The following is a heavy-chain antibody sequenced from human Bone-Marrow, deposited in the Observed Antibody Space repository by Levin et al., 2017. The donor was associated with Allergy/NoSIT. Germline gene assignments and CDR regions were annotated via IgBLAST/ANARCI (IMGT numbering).Heavy chain of an antibody. Sequence: LSLTCAASGFSVSRYWMHWVRQAPGKGLAWVSRINEDGSTINYADSVEGRFTISRDSAKNTLYLQMNSLGVEDTAVYYCTRDTFGVDDYWGQGTMVTVSS. V-gene: IGHV3-74*01. CDR2: INEDGSTI. D-gene: IGHD3-3*01. CDR1: GFSVSRYW. CDR3: TRDTFGVDDY. J-gene: IGHJ4*02.